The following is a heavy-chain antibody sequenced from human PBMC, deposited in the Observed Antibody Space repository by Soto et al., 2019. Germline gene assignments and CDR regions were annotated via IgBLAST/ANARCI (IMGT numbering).Heavy chain of an antibody. V-gene: IGHV4-31*03. CDR1: GDSISSDGYY. CDR2: IYYSGST. J-gene: IGHJ6*02. CDR3: ARDHEVNYADRGGTDDDYGLDV. D-gene: IGHD4-17*01. Sequence: QVQLQESGPGLVKPSQTLSLTCTVSGDSISSDGYYWSWIRQHPGKGLEWIGYIYYSGSTYYNPSLESRATISLDTSKNRFSLKLSFVTAADTAVYYCARDHEVNYADRGGTDDDYGLDVCGQGTTVIVS.